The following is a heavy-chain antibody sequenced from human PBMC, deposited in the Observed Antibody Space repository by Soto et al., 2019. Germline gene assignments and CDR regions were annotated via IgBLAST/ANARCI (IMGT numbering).Heavy chain of an antibody. J-gene: IGHJ6*02. CDR3: AREARARLNGMDV. CDR1: GGSFSGYY. Sequence: SETLSLTCAVYGGSFSGYYWSWIRQPPGKGLEWIGEINHSGSTNYNPSLKSRVTISVDTSKNQFSLKLSSVTAADTAVYYCAREARARLNGMDVWGQGTKVTVSS. D-gene: IGHD6-6*01. CDR2: INHSGST. V-gene: IGHV4-34*01.